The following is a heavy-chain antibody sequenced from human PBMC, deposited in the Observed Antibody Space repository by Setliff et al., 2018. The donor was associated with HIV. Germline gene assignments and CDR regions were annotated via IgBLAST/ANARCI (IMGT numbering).Heavy chain of an antibody. Sequence: ASVKVSCKASGYTLTNYGISWVRQAPGQGLEWMGWISADNGDTNYPQKLQGRVTMTADTSTSTAYMELRSLRSDDTAVYYCARVIDYGVLYWSYYMDVWGKGTTVTVSS. J-gene: IGHJ6*03. CDR2: ISADNGDT. V-gene: IGHV1-18*01. CDR1: GYTLTNYG. D-gene: IGHD4-17*01. CDR3: ARVIDYGVLYWSYYMDV.